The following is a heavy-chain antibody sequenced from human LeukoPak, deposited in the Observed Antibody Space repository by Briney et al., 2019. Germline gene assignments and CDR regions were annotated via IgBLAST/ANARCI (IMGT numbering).Heavy chain of an antibody. J-gene: IGHJ6*03. CDR2: ISPYNGKT. D-gene: IGHD6-19*01. CDR3: AEYPLFFTLAMAPYMDV. CDR1: GYTFTGYG. Sequence: ASVKVSCKASGYTFTGYGISWVRQAPGQGLEWMGWISPYNGKTNYAQKIQGRVTMTADTSTNTAYMELGSLTSDDKARNFCAEYPLFFTLAMAPYMDVWGKGTTVTISS. V-gene: IGHV1-18*01.